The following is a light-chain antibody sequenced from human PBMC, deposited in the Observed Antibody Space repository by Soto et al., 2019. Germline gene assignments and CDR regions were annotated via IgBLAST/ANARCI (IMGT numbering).Light chain of an antibody. V-gene: IGLV2-14*01. CDR2: QVT. CDR3: TSFSTGSSYVI. Sequence: QSVLTQPASVSGSPGQSITISCTGTSSDVGNYNYVSWYQETPGKAPRLIIYQVTNRPSGVSNRFSGSKSGNTASLTISGLQPDDEADYYCTSFSTGSSYVIFGGGTKVTVL. CDR1: SSDVGNYNY. J-gene: IGLJ2*01.